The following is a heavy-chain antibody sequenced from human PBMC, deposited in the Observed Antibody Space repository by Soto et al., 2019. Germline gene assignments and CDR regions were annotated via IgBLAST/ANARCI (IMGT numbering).Heavy chain of an antibody. V-gene: IGHV3-30*18. Sequence: PGGSLRLSCAASGFTFSSYGMHWVRQAPGKGLEWVAVISYDGSNKYYADSVKGRFTISRDNSKNTLYLQMNSLRAEDTDVYYCEQDPSSAYYHPTLTWGQGTLVTVSS. D-gene: IGHD3-22*01. J-gene: IGHJ5*02. CDR1: GFTFSSYG. CDR3: EQDPSSAYYHPTLT. CDR2: ISYDGSNK.